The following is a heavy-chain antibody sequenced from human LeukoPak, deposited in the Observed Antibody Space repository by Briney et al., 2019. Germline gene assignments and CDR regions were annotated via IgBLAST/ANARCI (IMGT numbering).Heavy chain of an antibody. Sequence: PSETLSLTCAVSGGSISSGGYSWSWIRQPPGKGLEWIGYIYHRGSTYYNPSLKSRVTISVDRSKNQFSLKLSSVTAADTAVYYCAREVGYYGSGSYYRGRFDYWGQGTLVTVSS. CDR2: IYHRGST. CDR3: AREVGYYGSGSYYRGRFDY. CDR1: GGSISSGGYS. D-gene: IGHD3-10*01. J-gene: IGHJ4*02. V-gene: IGHV4-30-2*01.